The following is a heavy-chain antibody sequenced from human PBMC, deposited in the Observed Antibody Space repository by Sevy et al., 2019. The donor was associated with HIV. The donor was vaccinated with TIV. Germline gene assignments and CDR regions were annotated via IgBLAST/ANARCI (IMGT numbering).Heavy chain of an antibody. V-gene: IGHV3-9*01. D-gene: IGHD3-22*01. CDR1: GFTFDDYA. CDR3: VKDSYYDSSGYFVY. J-gene: IGHJ4*02. CDR2: ISWNSGRI. Sequence: GGSLRLSCAVSGFTFDDYALHWVRQAPGKGLEWVSGISWNSGRIGYADSVKGRFTISRDNAKNSLYLQMNSLRIEDTAFYYCVKDSYYDSSGYFVYWGQGTLVTFSS.